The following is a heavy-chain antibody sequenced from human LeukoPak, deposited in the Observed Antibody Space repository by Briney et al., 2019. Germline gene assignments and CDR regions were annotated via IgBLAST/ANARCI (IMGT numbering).Heavy chain of an antibody. CDR2: ISGSGGST. CDR1: GFTFSSYG. V-gene: IGHV3-23*01. J-gene: IGHJ4*02. CDR3: ARTVTTFWEGFDY. D-gene: IGHD3-16*01. Sequence: GGTLRLSCAASGFTFSSYGMSWVRQAPGKGLEWVSAISGSGGSTYYADSVKGRFTISRDNSKNTLYLQMNSLRAEDTAVYYCARTVTTFWEGFDYWGQGTLVTVSS.